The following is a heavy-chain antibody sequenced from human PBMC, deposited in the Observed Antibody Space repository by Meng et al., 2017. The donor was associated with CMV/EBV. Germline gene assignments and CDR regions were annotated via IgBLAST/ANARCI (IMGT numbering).Heavy chain of an antibody. V-gene: IGHV3-48*04. D-gene: IGHD6-6*01. CDR2: ISSSSSSI. Sequence: GESLKISCAASGFTFSSYWMSWVRQAPGKGLEWLSYISSSSSSIYYADSVKGRFTISRDNAKNSLYLQMNSLRAEDTAVYYCASREYSSSYYFDYWGQGTLVTVSS. CDR3: ASREYSSSYYFDY. CDR1: GFTFSSYW. J-gene: IGHJ4*02.